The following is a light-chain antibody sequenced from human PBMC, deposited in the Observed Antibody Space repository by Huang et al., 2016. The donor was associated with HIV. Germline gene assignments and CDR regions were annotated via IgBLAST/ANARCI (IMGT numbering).Light chain of an antibody. V-gene: IGKV1-NL1*01. J-gene: IGKJ1*01. CDR1: QDISNS. CDR3: QQYYSSLVWT. Sequence: DIQMTQSPSSLSASVGDRVTLTCRASQDISNSLAWYQQQPGKAPKLLIFATSIWESGVPDRFTGSGSGTDYALTISSLQAADFATYYCQQYYSSLVWTFGQGTKVEI. CDR2: ATS.